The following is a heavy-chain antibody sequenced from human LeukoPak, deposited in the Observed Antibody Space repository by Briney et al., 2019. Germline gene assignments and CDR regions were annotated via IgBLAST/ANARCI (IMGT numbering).Heavy chain of an antibody. J-gene: IGHJ4*02. Sequence: GGSLRLSCAASGFTFSSYGMHWVRQAPGKGLEWVAFIRYDGSNKYYAVSVKGRITISRDNSKNTLYLQMNSLRTEDTAVYYCAKVLGSTHYFDYWGQGTLVTVS. CDR3: AKVLGSTHYFDY. CDR1: GFTFSSYG. CDR2: IRYDGSNK. D-gene: IGHD2-2*01. V-gene: IGHV3-30*02.